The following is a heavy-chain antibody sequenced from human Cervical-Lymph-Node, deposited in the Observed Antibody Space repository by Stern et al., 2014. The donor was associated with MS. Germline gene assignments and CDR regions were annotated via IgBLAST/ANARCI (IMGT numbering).Heavy chain of an antibody. CDR1: GGSTSGYY. Sequence: DQLVESGPGLVKPSETLSLTCTVSGGSTSGYYWSWIRQPPGNGLEWIGYIHYTWSTKYNPSLKSRITVSVDTSNNQLSLNLRSVTAADTAVYYCARQSDNYYGPFDFWGLGTLVTVSS. CDR2: IHYTWST. D-gene: IGHD4/OR15-4a*01. V-gene: IGHV4-59*13. J-gene: IGHJ4*02. CDR3: ARQSDNYYGPFDF.